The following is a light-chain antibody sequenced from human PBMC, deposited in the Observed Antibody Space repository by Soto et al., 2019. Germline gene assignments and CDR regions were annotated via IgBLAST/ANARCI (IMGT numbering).Light chain of an antibody. CDR2: DAS. J-gene: IGKJ5*01. CDR1: QEITNY. V-gene: IGKV1-33*01. CDR3: QQFDNVPFT. Sequence: DIQMTQSPSSLSASVGDRVTIICQASQEITNYLNWYQQKPGKAPKLLIYDASNLETGVPSRFSGSGSGTHFSFTISILQPEDIATYYCQQFDNVPFTFGQGTRLEMK.